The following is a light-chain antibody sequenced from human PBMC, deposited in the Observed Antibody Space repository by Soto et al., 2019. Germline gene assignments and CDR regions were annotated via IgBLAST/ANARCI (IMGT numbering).Light chain of an antibody. CDR1: QGISNE. Sequence: IQMTQSPSSLSASVGDRVTITCRASQGISNELGWYQQRPGKAPKVLIYGASNLQSGVPSRFSGSASGTDFTLTISSLQPEDFAEYHCQQYNNWPQTFGQGTKVDIK. J-gene: IGKJ1*01. CDR2: GAS. CDR3: QQYNNWPQT. V-gene: IGKV1-6*01.